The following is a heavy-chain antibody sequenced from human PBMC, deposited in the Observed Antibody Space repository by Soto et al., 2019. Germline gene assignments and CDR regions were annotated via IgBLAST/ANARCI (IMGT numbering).Heavy chain of an antibody. J-gene: IGHJ5*02. V-gene: IGHV4-30-4*01. CDR1: GGSISSGDYY. CDR2: IYYSGTT. CDR3: ASANGLLTVTTSLFDP. Sequence: QVQLQESGPGLVKPSQTLSLTCIVSGGSISSGDYYWSWVRQPPGKGLEWIGYIYYSGTTYYNPAPKTRLTISADTSKNQFSLKLSSVTAAHTAVYYCASANGLLTVTTSLFDPWGQGTLVTFSS. D-gene: IGHD4-17*01.